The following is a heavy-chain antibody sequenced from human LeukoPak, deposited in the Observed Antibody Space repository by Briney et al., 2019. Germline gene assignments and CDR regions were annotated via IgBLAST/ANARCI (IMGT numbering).Heavy chain of an antibody. J-gene: IGHJ4*02. CDR3: ARKLASVGYFDY. Sequence: SETLSLTCTVSGGSISGSSYYWGWIRQPPGKGLEWIGNIYYSGSTYYNPSLKSRVTISVDTSKNHFSLKLSSVTALDTAVYYCARKLASVGYFDYWGQGTLVTVSS. V-gene: IGHV4-39*07. D-gene: IGHD1-26*01. CDR2: IYYSGST. CDR1: GGSISGSSYY.